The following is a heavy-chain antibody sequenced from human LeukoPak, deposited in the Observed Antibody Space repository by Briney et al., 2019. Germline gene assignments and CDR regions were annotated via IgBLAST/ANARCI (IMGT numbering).Heavy chain of an antibody. Sequence: SQTLSLTCAVSGGSISSGGYSWSWIRQPPGKGLEWIGYIYHSGSTYYNPSLKSRVTISVDRSKTQFSLKLSSVTAADTAVYYCARARGYCSSTSCYFDYWGQGTLVTVSS. CDR1: GGSISSGGYS. CDR3: ARARGYCSSTSCYFDY. CDR2: IYHSGST. J-gene: IGHJ4*02. V-gene: IGHV4-30-2*01. D-gene: IGHD2-2*01.